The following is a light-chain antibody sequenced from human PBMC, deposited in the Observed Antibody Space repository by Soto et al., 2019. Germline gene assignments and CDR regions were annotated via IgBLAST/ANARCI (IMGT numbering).Light chain of an antibody. V-gene: IGLV2-14*01. J-gene: IGLJ1*01. CDR1: SSDVGGYNY. CDR2: DVS. CDR3: SSYTSSSTYV. Sequence: QSALTQPASVSGSPGQSITISCTGTSSDVGGYNYVSWYQQHPGKAPKLMIYDVSNRPSGISYRFSGCKSGTTASLTISGLQAEVDADYYCSSYTSSSTYVFGTGTKLTVL.